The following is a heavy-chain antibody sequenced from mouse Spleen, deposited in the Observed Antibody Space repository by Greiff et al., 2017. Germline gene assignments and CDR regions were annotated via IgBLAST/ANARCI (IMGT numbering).Heavy chain of an antibody. Sequence: DVKLVESGGGLVKLGGSLKLSCAASGFTFSSYAMSWVRQTPEKRLEWVATISSGGGNTYYPDSVKGRFTISRDNAKNTLYLQMSSLKSEDTAMYYCTRLGFDYWGQGTTLTVSS. D-gene: IGHD4-1*01. V-gene: IGHV5-6-4*01. CDR1: GFTFSSYA. J-gene: IGHJ2*01. CDR2: ISSGGGNT. CDR3: TRLGFDY.